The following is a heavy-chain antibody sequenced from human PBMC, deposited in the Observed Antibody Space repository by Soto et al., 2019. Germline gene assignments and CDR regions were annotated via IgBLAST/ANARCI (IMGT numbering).Heavy chain of an antibody. CDR3: AKDRGLVLSFYFDY. D-gene: IGHD6-19*01. Sequence: EVQLVESGGGLVQPGRSLRLSCAASGFTFDDYAMHWVRQAPGKGLEWVSGISWNSGSIGYEDSVKGRFTISRDNAKNSLYLQMNSLRAEDTALYYCAKDRGLVLSFYFDYWGQGNRVT. CDR2: ISWNSGSI. V-gene: IGHV3-9*01. J-gene: IGHJ4*02. CDR1: GFTFDDYA.